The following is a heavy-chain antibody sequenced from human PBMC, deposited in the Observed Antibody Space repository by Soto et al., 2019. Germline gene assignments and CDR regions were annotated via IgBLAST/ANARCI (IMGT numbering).Heavy chain of an antibody. CDR2: IHGSGSA. CDR3: ARSSHKESWFDP. CDR1: NGSISNFY. J-gene: IGHJ5*02. D-gene: IGHD6-13*01. V-gene: IGHV4-4*07. Sequence: SWTLSLTCTVSNGSISNFYWNWIRQSAGKGLEWIGRIHGSGSATYNPSLRSRVTMSVETSKNQFSLKVNSVTGAETAVYYCARSSHKESWFDPWGQGTLVTGSS.